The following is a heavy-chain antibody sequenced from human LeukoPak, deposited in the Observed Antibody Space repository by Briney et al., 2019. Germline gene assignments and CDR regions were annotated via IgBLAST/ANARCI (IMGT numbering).Heavy chain of an antibody. CDR3: ARSRTGWYSFDY. V-gene: IGHV3-23*01. J-gene: IGHJ4*02. CDR1: EFTFSSYA. CDR2: ISGHGGST. D-gene: IGHD6-19*01. Sequence: GGSLRLSCAASEFTFSSYAMTWVRQAPGKGLEWVSAISGHGGSTYYADSVKGRFTISRDNSKNTLYLQMNSLRDEDTAVYYCARSRTGWYSFDYWGQGTLVTVSS.